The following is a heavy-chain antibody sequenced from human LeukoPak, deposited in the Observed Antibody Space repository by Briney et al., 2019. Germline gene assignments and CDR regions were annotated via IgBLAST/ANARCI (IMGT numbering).Heavy chain of an antibody. CDR2: IDWDGGTT. V-gene: IGHV3-43*01. J-gene: IGHJ4*02. Sequence: GGSLRLSCAASGFIFTDYTMHWVRQPPGKGLEWVSLIDWDGGTTYYADSMKGRLTISRDNSKKSLYLQMNGLRTEDTALYYCAKDSGDTSGYTFDYWGQGTLVTVSS. CDR1: GFIFTDYT. CDR3: AKDSGDTSGYTFDY. D-gene: IGHD3-22*01.